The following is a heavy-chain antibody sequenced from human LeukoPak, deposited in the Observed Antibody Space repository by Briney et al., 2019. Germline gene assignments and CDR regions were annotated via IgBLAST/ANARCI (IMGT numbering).Heavy chain of an antibody. V-gene: IGHV4-59*01. CDR3: ARDLTYTASTRLLGYADYYGMDV. J-gene: IGHJ6*02. D-gene: IGHD3-16*01. CDR1: GGSLSSYY. Sequence: PSETLSLTCTVSGGSLSSYYWSWIRQPPGKGLEWIGYIYYSGSTNYNTSLKSRVTISVDTSKNQFSLKLSSVTAADTAVYYCARDLTYTASTRLLGYADYYGMDVWGQGTTVTVSS. CDR2: IYYSGST.